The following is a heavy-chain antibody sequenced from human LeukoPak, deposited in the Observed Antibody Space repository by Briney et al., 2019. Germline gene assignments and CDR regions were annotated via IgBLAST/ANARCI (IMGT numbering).Heavy chain of an antibody. CDR2: IDRDGSEK. CDR3: ARQDFWSGYPYYYYYYMDV. CDR1: GFTFSDYY. J-gene: IGHJ6*03. V-gene: IGHV3-7*01. D-gene: IGHD3-3*01. Sequence: PGGSLRLSCAASGFTFSDYYMSWIRQAPGKGLEWVANIDRDGSEKYYVDSVKGRFTISRDNAKNSLSLQMNSLRAEDTAVYFCARQDFWSGYPYYYYYYMDVWGKGTTVTVSS.